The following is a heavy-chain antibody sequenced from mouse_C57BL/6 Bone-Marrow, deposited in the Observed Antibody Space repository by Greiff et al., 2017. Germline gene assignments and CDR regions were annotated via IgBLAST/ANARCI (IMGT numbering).Heavy chain of an antibody. CDR1: GFSLSTSGMG. V-gene: IGHV8-12*01. CDR2: IYWGDDK. J-gene: IGHJ3*01. Sequence: QVTLQVSGPGILQSSQSLSLTCSFSGFSLSTSGMGVSWLRQPSGKGLEWLAHIYWGDDKRYNPSLKSRITISKDTYRNQVFLKFTRVDTADTATYYCARSRGYSWAYWGQGTMVTVSA. D-gene: IGHD2-14*01. CDR3: ARSRGYSWAY.